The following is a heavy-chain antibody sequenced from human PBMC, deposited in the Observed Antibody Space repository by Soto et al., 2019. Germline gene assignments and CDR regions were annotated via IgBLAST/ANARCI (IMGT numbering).Heavy chain of an antibody. CDR2: IRSSSNI. V-gene: IGHV3-21*01. J-gene: IGHJ4*02. Sequence: EVQLVESGGGLVKPGGSLSLSGEASGFTFSDYTMNWFGQAPGKGRGWVSSIRSSSNIYYADPLKGRFTISRDNAKNSLYLQMNSLRDEDTAVYYCARAYGSQNYYSSCFDYWGQGTLVTVSS. D-gene: IGHD3-10*01. CDR3: ARAYGSQNYYSSCFDY. CDR1: GFTFSDYT.